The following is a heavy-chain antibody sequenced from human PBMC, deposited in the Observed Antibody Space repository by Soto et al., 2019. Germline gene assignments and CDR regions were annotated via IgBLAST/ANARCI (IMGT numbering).Heavy chain of an antibody. D-gene: IGHD3-16*01. J-gene: IGHJ4*02. Sequence: QVQLQESGPGLVKPSQTLSLTCTVSGGSISSGGYYWSWIRQHPGKGLEWIGSIYYSGSTYYNPSXXRXXTITVDTSKTQFSLKLGSVTAADTAVYYCARGVLHWGQGTLVTVSS. CDR1: GGSISSGGYY. CDR3: ARGVLH. V-gene: IGHV4-31*03. CDR2: IYYSGST.